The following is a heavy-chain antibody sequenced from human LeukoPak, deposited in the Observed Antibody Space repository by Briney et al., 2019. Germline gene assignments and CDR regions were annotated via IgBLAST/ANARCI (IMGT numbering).Heavy chain of an antibody. Sequence: PGGSLRLSCAASGLIFSSYGMHWVRQAPGEGLVWVAFIRYDGSNKYYADSVKGRFTISRDNSKNTLYLQMNSLRVEDTAVYYCAKDRGDGYPTHFDYWGQGTLVTVSS. CDR3: AKDRGDGYPTHFDY. CDR2: IRYDGSNK. J-gene: IGHJ4*02. D-gene: IGHD5-24*01. V-gene: IGHV3-30*02. CDR1: GLIFSSYG.